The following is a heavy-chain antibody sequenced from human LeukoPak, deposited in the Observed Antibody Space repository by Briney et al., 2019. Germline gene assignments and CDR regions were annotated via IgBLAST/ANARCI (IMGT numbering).Heavy chain of an antibody. J-gene: IGHJ4*02. Sequence: GGSLRLSCAASGFTFSDYYMSWIRQAPGKGLEWVSVIYSGGSTYYADSVKGRFTISRDNSKNTLYLQMNSLRAEDTAVYYCARDGTNTGAFDYWGQGTLVTVSS. CDR1: GFTFSDYY. CDR2: IYSGGST. D-gene: IGHD1-14*01. V-gene: IGHV3-53*01. CDR3: ARDGTNTGAFDY.